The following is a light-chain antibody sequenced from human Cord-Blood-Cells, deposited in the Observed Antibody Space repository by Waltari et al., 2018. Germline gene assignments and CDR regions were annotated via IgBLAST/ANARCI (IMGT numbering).Light chain of an antibody. CDR2: SNY. CDR1: SSKIVSYT. Sequence: QSVLTPPPSASGTPGQRFTVPCSGSSSKIVSYTVTRYQQLPGTAPKLLIYSNYQRPSGVPDRFSGSKSGTSASLAISGLQSEDEADYYCVAWDDSLNGRVFGRGTKLTVL. V-gene: IGLV1-44*01. J-gene: IGLJ3*02. CDR3: VAWDDSLNGRV.